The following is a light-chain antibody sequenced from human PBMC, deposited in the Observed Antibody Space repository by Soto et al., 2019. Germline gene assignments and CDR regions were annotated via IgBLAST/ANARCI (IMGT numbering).Light chain of an antibody. V-gene: IGKV4-1*01. CDR1: QSVLYSSNNKNY. CDR3: QQYNSYLWT. Sequence: DIVMTHSPDSPAVSLAERATVNCKSSQSVLYSSNNKNYLAWYQQKPGKAPKLLIYDASSLESGVPSTFSGSGSGTEFTLTISSLQPDDFATYYCQQYNSYLWTFGQGTKVDI. J-gene: IGKJ1*01. CDR2: DAS.